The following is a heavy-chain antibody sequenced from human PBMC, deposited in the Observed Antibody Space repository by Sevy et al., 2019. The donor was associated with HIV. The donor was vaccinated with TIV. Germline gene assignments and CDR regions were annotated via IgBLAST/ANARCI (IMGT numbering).Heavy chain of an antibody. CDR2: XSSXXSYI. Sequence: GGSLRLSCAASGFXFSDYDMXWVRXAXGKGLEWXXVXSSXXSYIKYADSLKGRVTISRDNANNSLFLQLNSLRAEDTAVYYCARAVDXYXIGGXHXWGQGALVTVSS. J-gene: IGHJ4*02. V-gene: IGHV3-21*05. CDR3: ARAVDXYXIGGXHX. CDR1: GFXFSDYD. D-gene: IGHD3-16*02.